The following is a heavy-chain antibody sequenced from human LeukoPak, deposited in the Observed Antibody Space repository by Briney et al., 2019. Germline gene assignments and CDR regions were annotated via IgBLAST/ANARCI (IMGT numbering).Heavy chain of an antibody. J-gene: IGHJ4*02. CDR3: ARGSRDGYNYWGERFDY. D-gene: IGHD5-24*01. CDR1: GGSISSSSYY. CDR2: IYYSGST. V-gene: IGHV4-39*01. Sequence: SETLSLTCTVSGGSISSSSYYWGWIRQPPGKGLEWIGSIYYSGSTYYNPSLKSRVTISVDTSKNQFSLKLSSVTAADTAVYYCARGSRDGYNYWGERFDYWGQGTLVTVPS.